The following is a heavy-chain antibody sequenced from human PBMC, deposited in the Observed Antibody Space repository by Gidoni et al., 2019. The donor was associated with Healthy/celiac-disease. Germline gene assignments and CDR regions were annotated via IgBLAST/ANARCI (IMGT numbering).Heavy chain of an antibody. J-gene: IGHJ5*02. Sequence: QLQLQESGPGLVKPSETLSLTCTVSGGSISSSSYYWGWIRQPPGKGLEWIGSIYYSGRTYYNPSLKSRVTISVDTSKNQFSLKLSSVTAADTAVYYCARQSSRGFDPWGQGTLVTVSS. CDR2: IYYSGRT. D-gene: IGHD6-13*01. CDR3: ARQSSRGFDP. CDR1: GGSISSSSYY. V-gene: IGHV4-39*01.